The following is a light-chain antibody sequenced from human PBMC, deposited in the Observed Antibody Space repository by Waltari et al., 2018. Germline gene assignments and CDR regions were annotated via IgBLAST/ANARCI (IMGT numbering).Light chain of an antibody. V-gene: IGLV4-69*01. CDR2: VNSDGSH. CDR3: QTGGHGTWV. CDR1: SGNSSTA. J-gene: IGLJ3*02. Sequence: QRLLPLSPSATASPGPSVKHPSALSSGNSSTAYVLHQQHPAKGPRYLMKVNSDGSHSKGDEMPDRFSGSSSGAERYLTISSLQSEDEADYYCQTGGHGTWVFGGGTKLTVL.